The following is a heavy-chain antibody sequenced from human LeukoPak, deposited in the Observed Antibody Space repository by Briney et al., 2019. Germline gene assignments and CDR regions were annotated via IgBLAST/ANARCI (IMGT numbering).Heavy chain of an antibody. Sequence: TGGSLRLSCAASGFTVSSNYMSWVRQAPGKGLEWVSSISSSSSYIYYADSVKGRFTISRDNAKNSLFLQMNSLRAEDTAVYYCARTTPSVDTAMLYYGMDVWGQGTTVTVSS. V-gene: IGHV3-21*01. J-gene: IGHJ6*02. CDR2: ISSSSSYI. CDR3: ARTTPSVDTAMLYYGMDV. D-gene: IGHD5-18*01. CDR1: GFTVSSNY.